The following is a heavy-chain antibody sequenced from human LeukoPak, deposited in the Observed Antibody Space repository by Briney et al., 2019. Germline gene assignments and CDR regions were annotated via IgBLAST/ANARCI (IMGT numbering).Heavy chain of an antibody. Sequence: SETLSLTCTVSGGSISSSSYYWGWIRQPPGKGLEWIGSIYYSGSTYYNPSLRSRVTISVDTSKNQFSLKLSSVTAADTAVYYCARQKTRSSWYGPNWFDPWGQGTLVTVSS. J-gene: IGHJ5*02. D-gene: IGHD6-13*01. V-gene: IGHV4-39*01. CDR1: GGSISSSSYY. CDR3: ARQKTRSSWYGPNWFDP. CDR2: IYYSGST.